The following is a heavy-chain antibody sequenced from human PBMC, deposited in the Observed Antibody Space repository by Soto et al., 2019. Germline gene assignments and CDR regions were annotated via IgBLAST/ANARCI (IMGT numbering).Heavy chain of an antibody. CDR1: GLSVVGSY. CDR3: ARLPGAFYYDNGDYDFLDY. V-gene: IGHV3-53*01. Sequence: GGSLRLSCAASGLSVVGSYMNWFRQSEHKXLEWISVVSPDDNSYYAESVRGRLTISRDRSKNTVSLQMNSLRAEDTVVYYCARLPGAFYYDNGDYDFLDYWGQGTLVTVSS. D-gene: IGHD3-3*01. J-gene: IGHJ4*02. CDR2: VSPDDNS.